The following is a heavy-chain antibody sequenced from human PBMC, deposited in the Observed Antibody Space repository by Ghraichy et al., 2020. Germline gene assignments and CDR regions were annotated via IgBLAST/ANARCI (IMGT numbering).Heavy chain of an antibody. CDR1: GFTFDDDA. CDR3: AKDTSNWGYLGY. D-gene: IGHD7-27*01. CDR2: ISWNSDSI. Sequence: GGSLRLSCAASGFTFDDDAMHWVRQAPGKGLEWVSGISWNSDSIGYADSVKGRFTISRDNAKNSLYLQMNSLRAEDTALYYCAKDTSNWGYLGYWGQGTLVTVSS. V-gene: IGHV3-9*01. J-gene: IGHJ4*02.